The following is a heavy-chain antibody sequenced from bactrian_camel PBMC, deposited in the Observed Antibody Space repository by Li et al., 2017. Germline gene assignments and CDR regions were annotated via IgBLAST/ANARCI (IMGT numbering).Heavy chain of an antibody. CDR2: IATGSGNT. CDR3: AEGRGSRGEHCYSLNY. V-gene: IGHV3S1*01. Sequence: HVQLVESGGGLVQPGGSLRLSCAASGYTYNRNCMAWFRQAPGKEREGVARIATGSGNTYYADSVKGRFTISQNKAKNTVYLQMNNLQPEDTATYYCAEGRGSRGEHCYSLNYWGQGTQVTVSS. D-gene: IGHD6*01. J-gene: IGHJ4*01. CDR1: GYTYNRNC.